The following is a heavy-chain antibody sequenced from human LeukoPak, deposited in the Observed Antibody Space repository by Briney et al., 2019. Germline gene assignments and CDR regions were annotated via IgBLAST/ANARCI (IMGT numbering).Heavy chain of an antibody. Sequence: GGSLRLSCAASGFTFTNYWMSWVRQAPGKGLELVANIKQDRSEKYYVDSVKGRFTISRDNAKNSLYLQMNSLRAEDTAVYYCAELGITMIGGAWGKGTTVTISS. CDR2: IKQDRSEK. J-gene: IGHJ6*04. V-gene: IGHV3-7*01. CDR3: AELGITMIGGA. D-gene: IGHD3-10*02. CDR1: GFTFTNYW.